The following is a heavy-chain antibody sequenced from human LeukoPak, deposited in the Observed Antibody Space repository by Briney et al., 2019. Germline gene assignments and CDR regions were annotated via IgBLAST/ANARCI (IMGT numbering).Heavy chain of an antibody. D-gene: IGHD3-3*01. J-gene: IGHJ4*02. CDR1: GFTFSSYA. CDR3: ARRVSAFWSGHVDS. V-gene: IGHV3-64*01. CDR2: ISSNGGST. Sequence: GGSLRLSCAASGFTFSSYAMHWVRQAPGKGLEYVSAISSNGGSTYYANSVKGRFTISRDNSKNTLYLQMGSLRAEAMAVYYCARRVSAFWSGHVDSWGQGTPVTASS.